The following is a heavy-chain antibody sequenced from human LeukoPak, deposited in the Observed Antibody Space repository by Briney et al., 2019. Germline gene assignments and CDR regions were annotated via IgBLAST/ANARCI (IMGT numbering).Heavy chain of an antibody. D-gene: IGHD3-22*01. V-gene: IGHV1-69*05. J-gene: IGHJ4*02. CDR3: ARGFRYDSSGLTYYFDY. CDR1: GGTFSSYA. CDR2: IIPIFGTA. Sequence: KVSCKASGGTFSSYAISWVRQAPGLGLEWMGGIIPIFGTANYAQKFQGRVTITTDESTSTAYMELSSLRSEDTAVYYCARGFRYDSSGLTYYFDYWGQGTLVTVSS.